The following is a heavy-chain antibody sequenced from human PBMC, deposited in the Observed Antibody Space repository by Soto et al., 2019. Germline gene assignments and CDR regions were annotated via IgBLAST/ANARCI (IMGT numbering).Heavy chain of an antibody. CDR3: AREVGHMDV. Sequence: QVQLVQSGAEVKKPGASVKVSCKASGYTFTTYGINWVRQAPGQGLEWMGWVSPYNGDTTYAQKVQGRVTMTTDTSTRTAYQELRSLRSDDTAVYYCAREVGHMDVWGQGTTVTVSS. D-gene: IGHD2-2*01. J-gene: IGHJ6*02. CDR1: GYTFTTYG. V-gene: IGHV1-18*04. CDR2: VSPYNGDT.